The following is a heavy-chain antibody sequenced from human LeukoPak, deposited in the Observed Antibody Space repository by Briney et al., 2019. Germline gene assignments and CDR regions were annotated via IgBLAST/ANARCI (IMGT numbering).Heavy chain of an antibody. J-gene: IGHJ5*02. V-gene: IGHV4-39*01. Sequence: PSETLSLTCTVSGGSISSTSYYWGWIRQPPGKGLEWIGSIYYRGSTYYNPSLKSRVTISVDTSKNQFSLKLSSVTAADTAVYYCARHDYGDSGWFDPWGQGTLVTVSS. CDR3: ARHDYGDSGWFDP. CDR1: GGSISSTSYY. CDR2: IYYRGST. D-gene: IGHD4-17*01.